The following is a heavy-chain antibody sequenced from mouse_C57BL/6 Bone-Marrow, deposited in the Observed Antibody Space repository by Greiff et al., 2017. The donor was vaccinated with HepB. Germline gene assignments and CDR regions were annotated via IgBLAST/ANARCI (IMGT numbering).Heavy chain of an antibody. CDR1: GYTFTSYW. V-gene: IGHV1-74*01. Sequence: QVQLQQPGAELVKPGASVKVSCKASGYTFTSYWMHWVKQRPGQGLEWIGRIHPSDSDTNYNQKFKGKATLTVDKSYSPAYMQLSSLTSEYSAVYYCAITNYRELYSNSGYFDVWGTGTTVTVSS. D-gene: IGHD2-5*01. CDR3: AITNYRELYSNSGYFDV. J-gene: IGHJ1*03. CDR2: IHPSDSDT.